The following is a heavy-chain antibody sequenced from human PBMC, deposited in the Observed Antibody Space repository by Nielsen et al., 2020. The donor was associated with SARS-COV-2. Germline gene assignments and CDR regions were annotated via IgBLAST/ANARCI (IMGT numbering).Heavy chain of an antibody. Sequence: SVKGRFTISRDNSKNTLYLQMNSLRAEDTAVYYCASSLLWFGDPPRYWGQGTLVTVSS. J-gene: IGHJ4*02. V-gene: IGHV3-30*01. CDR3: ASSLLWFGDPPRY. D-gene: IGHD3-10*01.